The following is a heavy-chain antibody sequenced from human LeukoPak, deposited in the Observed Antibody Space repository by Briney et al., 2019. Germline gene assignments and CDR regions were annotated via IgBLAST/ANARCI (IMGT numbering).Heavy chain of an antibody. CDR1: GGSISSGGYY. V-gene: IGHV4-31*03. Sequence: SQTLSLTCTVSGGSISSGGYYWSWIRQHPGKGLEWIGYIYYSGSTNYNPSLKSRVTISVDTSKNQFSLKLSSVTAADTAVYYCARHYSDFWSGYYRADYYYYGMDVWGQGTTVTVSS. CDR2: IYYSGST. J-gene: IGHJ6*02. CDR3: ARHYSDFWSGYYRADYYYYGMDV. D-gene: IGHD3-3*02.